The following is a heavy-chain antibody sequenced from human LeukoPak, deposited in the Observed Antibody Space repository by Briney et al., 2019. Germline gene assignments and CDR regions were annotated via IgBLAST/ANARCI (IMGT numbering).Heavy chain of an antibody. J-gene: IGHJ4*02. CDR2: IYSGGST. CDR1: GFTFSSNY. D-gene: IGHD3-3*01. CDR3: ASIHYDFWSGYSGKDY. V-gene: IGHV3-66*01. Sequence: PGGSLRLSCAASGFTFSSNYMSWVRQAPGKGLEWVSVIYSGGSTYYADSVKGRFTISRDNSKNTLYLQMNSLRAEDTAVYYCASIHYDFWSGYSGKDYWGQGTLVTVSS.